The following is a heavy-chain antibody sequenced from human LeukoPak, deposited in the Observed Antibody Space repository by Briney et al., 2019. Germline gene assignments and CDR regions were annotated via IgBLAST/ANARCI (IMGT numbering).Heavy chain of an antibody. V-gene: IGHV1-2*02. CDR3: ARIRGSSPFRMAYYYYYMDV. J-gene: IGHJ6*03. Sequence: ASVKVSCKASRGTFSSYVINWVRQAPGQGLEWMGWINPNSGGTNYAQKFQGRVTMTRDTSISTAYMELSRLRSDDTAVYYCARIRGSSPFRMAYYYYYMDVWGKGTTVTISS. CDR1: RGTFSSYV. D-gene: IGHD1-26*01. CDR2: INPNSGGT.